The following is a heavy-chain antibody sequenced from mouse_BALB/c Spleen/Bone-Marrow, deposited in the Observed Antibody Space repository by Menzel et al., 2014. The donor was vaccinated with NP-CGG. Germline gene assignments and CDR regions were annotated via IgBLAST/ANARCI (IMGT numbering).Heavy chain of an antibody. CDR2: IWAGGST. D-gene: IGHD2-1*01. V-gene: IGHV2-9*02. Sequence: VQGVESGPGLVAPSQSLSITCTVSGFSLXSYGVHWVRQPPGKGLEWLGVIWAGGSTNYNSALMSRLSISKDSSKSQVFLKMNSLQTDDTAMYYCARDENYYGNYGTMDYWGQGTSVTVSS. J-gene: IGHJ4*01. CDR3: ARDENYYGNYGTMDY. CDR1: GFSLXSYG.